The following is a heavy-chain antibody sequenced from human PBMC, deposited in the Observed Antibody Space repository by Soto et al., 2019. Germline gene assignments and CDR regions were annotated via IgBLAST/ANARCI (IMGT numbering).Heavy chain of an antibody. Sequence: GXPVKLSCRAAGGTFGSYAISWVRHAPGQGLEWMGGIIPIFGTANYAQKFQGRVTITADESTSTAYMELSSLRSEDTAVYYCARDIIIVPAAFGAFDIWGQGTMVTVSS. D-gene: IGHD2-2*01. V-gene: IGHV1-69*01. J-gene: IGHJ3*02. CDR2: IIPIFGTA. CDR1: GGTFGSYA. CDR3: ARDIIIVPAAFGAFDI.